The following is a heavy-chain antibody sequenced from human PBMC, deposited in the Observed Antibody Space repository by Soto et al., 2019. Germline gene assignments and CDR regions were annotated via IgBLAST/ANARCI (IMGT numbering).Heavy chain of an antibody. D-gene: IGHD3-22*01. CDR1: GGSVSDKTYY. J-gene: IGHJ4*02. CDR3: ARSLGGYYSTPLQMSFDY. Sequence: PSETLSLTCSVSGGSVSDKTYYWSWIRQPPGKGLEWIGYIYYSGSTYYNPSLKSRVTISVDTSKNQFSMKLSSVTAADTAVHYCARSLGGYYSTPLQMSFDYWGQGTLVTVSS. CDR2: IYYSGST. V-gene: IGHV4-31*03.